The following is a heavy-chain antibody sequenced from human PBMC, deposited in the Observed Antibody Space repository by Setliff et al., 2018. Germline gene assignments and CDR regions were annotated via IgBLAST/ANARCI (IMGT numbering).Heavy chain of an antibody. Sequence: GGSLRLSCAASEFTFSAHSMHWVRQAPGKGLEWISYIHDSGNPTYYADSVKGRFTVSRDNAKNSLYLQMTSLRAEDTAIYYCARTTGYRLEGDFDYWGQGTLVTVSS. J-gene: IGHJ4*02. CDR1: EFTFSAHS. D-gene: IGHD3-16*01. V-gene: IGHV3-48*04. CDR2: IHDSGNPT. CDR3: ARTTGYRLEGDFDY.